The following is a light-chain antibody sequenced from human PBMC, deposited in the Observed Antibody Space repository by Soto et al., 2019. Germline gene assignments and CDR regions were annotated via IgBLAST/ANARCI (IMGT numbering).Light chain of an antibody. Sequence: QSVLTQPPSVSGAPGQRVTISCTGSSSNIGAGYDVHWYQQLPGTAPKLLIYGNSNRPSGDPDRFSGSKSGTSASLAITGLQAEDEADYYCQSYDSSLSGYVFGTGPKVTVL. CDR3: QSYDSSLSGYV. V-gene: IGLV1-40*01. J-gene: IGLJ1*01. CDR2: GNS. CDR1: SSNIGAGYD.